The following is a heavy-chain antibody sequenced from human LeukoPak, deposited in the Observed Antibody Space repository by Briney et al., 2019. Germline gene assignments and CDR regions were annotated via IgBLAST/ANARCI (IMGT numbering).Heavy chain of an antibody. CDR1: GFTFSDYY. D-gene: IGHD5-18*01. CDR3: ARSVDTDDAFDI. V-gene: IGHV3-11*04. Sequence: PGGSLRLSCAASGFTFSDYYMSWVRLAPGKGLEWVSYISSSGSTIYYADSVKGRFTISRDNAKNSLYLQMNSLRAEDTAVYYCARSVDTDDAFDIWGQGTMVIVSS. J-gene: IGHJ3*02. CDR2: ISSSGSTI.